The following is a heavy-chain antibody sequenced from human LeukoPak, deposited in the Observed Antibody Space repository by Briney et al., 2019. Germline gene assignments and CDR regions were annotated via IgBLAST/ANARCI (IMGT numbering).Heavy chain of an antibody. Sequence: PGGSLRLSCAASGFTVSSKYIRWFRQAAGKGLECISYISGTSSDTNYADSVRGRYIISRDNVKNSLYLEMNSLRAEDTAVYYCTRTNRVPDNWGQGTLVTVSS. CDR2: ISGTSSDT. CDR3: TRTNRVPDN. D-gene: IGHD2/OR15-2a*01. V-gene: IGHV3-11*06. CDR1: GFTVSSKY. J-gene: IGHJ4*02.